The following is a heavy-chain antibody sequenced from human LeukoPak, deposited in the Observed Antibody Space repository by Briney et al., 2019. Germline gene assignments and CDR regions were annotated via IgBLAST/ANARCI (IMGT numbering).Heavy chain of an antibody. CDR1: GFTFSSYS. CDR3: ARDQDGDYPFDY. J-gene: IGHJ4*02. V-gene: IGHV3-21*01. Sequence: GGSLRLSCAASGFTFSSYSMNWVRQAPGKGLEWVSSISSSSSYIYYADSVKGRFTISRDNAKNSLYLQMDSLRAEDTAVYYCARDQDGDYPFDYWGQGTLVTVSS. D-gene: IGHD4-17*01. CDR2: ISSSSSYI.